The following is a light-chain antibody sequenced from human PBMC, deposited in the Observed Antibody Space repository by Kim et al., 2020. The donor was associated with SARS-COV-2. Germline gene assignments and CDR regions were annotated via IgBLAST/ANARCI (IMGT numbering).Light chain of an antibody. V-gene: IGLV2-11*01. CDR2: DVS. CDR1: SSDVGDYDY. Sequence: QSALTQPRSVSGSPGQSVTISCTGTSSDVGDYDYVSWYQHHPGKAPKLMIYDVSERPSGVPDRFSASKSGNTASLTNSGLQAEDEAEYYCCSYAGTYIFVFGGGTQLTVL. CDR3: CSYAGTYIFV. J-gene: IGLJ3*02.